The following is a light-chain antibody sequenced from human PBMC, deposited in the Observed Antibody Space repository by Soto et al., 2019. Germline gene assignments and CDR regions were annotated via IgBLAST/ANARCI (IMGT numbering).Light chain of an antibody. V-gene: IGKV3-15*01. CDR1: QSVSSN. J-gene: IGKJ1*01. CDR3: QQHNNWPPWT. CDR2: GAS. Sequence: EIVMTQSPATLSVSPGERATLSCRASQSVSSNLAWYQQKPGQAPRLLMYGASTRATGIPDRFSGSGSGTEFTLTISSLQHADFAVYYCQQHNNWPPWTFGQGTKVEIK.